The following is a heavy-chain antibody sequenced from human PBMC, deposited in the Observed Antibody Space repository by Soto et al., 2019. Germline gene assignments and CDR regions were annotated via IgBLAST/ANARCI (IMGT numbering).Heavy chain of an antibody. Sequence: SETMSLTSTVSGGSISSYYWSWIRQPPGKGLEWIGYIYYSGSTNYNPSLKSRVTISVDTSKNQFSLELSSVTAADTAVYYCARVRYFDSSGYYQFDPWGQGTLVTVSS. CDR3: ARVRYFDSSGYYQFDP. CDR2: IYYSGST. J-gene: IGHJ5*02. CDR1: GGSISSYY. D-gene: IGHD3-22*01. V-gene: IGHV4-59*01.